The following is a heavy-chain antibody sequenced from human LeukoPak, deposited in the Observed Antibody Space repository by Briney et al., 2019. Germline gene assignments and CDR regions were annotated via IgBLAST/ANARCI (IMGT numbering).Heavy chain of an antibody. CDR2: ISSSSSYI. V-gene: IGHV3-21*01. J-gene: IGHJ4*02. D-gene: IGHD5-12*01. CDR1: GFTFSSYS. Sequence: GGSLRLSCEASGFTFSSYSRNWVRQAPGKGLEWVSSISSSSSYIYYADSVKGRFPISRDNAKNSLYLQMNSLRAEDTAVYYCARDGGLGYDFGYWGQGTLVTVSS. CDR3: ARDGGLGYDFGY.